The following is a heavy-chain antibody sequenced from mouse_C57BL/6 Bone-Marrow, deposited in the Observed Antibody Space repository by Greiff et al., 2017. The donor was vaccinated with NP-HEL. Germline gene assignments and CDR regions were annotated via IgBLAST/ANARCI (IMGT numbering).Heavy chain of an antibody. V-gene: IGHV1-69*01. J-gene: IGHJ3*01. CDR3: AIYYKGFAY. Sequence: QVQLQQPGAELVMPGASVKLSCKASGYTFTSYWMHWVKQRPGQGLEWIGEIDPSDSYTNYDQKFKGKSTLTVDKSSSTAYMQLSSLTSEDSAVYYCAIYYKGFAYWGQGTLVTVSA. D-gene: IGHD2-12*01. CDR2: IDPSDSYT. CDR1: GYTFTSYW.